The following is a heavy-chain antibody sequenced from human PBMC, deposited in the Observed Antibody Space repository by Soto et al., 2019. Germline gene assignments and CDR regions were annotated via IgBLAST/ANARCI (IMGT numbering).Heavy chain of an antibody. D-gene: IGHD1-1*01. CDR2: IWYDGSNK. CDR3: ARAGTTGTTTTRMIGGH. J-gene: IGHJ4*02. CDR1: GFTFSSYG. Sequence: QVQLVESGGGVVQPGRSLRLSCAASGFTFSSYGMHWVRQAPGKGLEWVAVIWYDGSNKYYADSVKDRFTISRDNSKNTLYLQMNSLRAEDTAVYYCARAGTTGTTTTRMIGGHWGQGTLVTVSS. V-gene: IGHV3-33*01.